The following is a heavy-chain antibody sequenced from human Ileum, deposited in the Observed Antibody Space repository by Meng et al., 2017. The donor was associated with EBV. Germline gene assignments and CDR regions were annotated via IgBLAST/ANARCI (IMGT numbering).Heavy chain of an antibody. J-gene: IGHJ5*02. CDR1: GGAFNYYY. CDR2: IEQNGYT. Sequence: QQWGTGLLKLSASLSLPCAVYGGAFNYYYWTWLRQPPGKGLEWIGEIEQNGYTKFNPSLTSRATISRDTSNNQFSLRLNFVTAADTALYYCARYGRCNGNSFYCFDPWGQGTLVTVSS. V-gene: IGHV4-34*01. CDR3: ARYGRCNGNSFYCFDP. D-gene: IGHD4-23*01.